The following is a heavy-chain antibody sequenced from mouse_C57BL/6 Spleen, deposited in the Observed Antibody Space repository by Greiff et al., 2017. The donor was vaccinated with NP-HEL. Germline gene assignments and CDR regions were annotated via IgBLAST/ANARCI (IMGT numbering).Heavy chain of an antibody. D-gene: IGHD1-1*01. CDR3: ARYYARDPWFAY. CDR2: IYPGSGST. CDR1: GYTFTSYW. Sequence: QVQLQQPGAELVKPGASVKMSCKASGYTFTSYWITWVKQRPGQGLEWIGDIYPGSGSTNYNEKFKSKATLTVDTSSSTAYMQLSSLTSEDSAVYYCARYYARDPWFAYWGQGTLVTVSA. J-gene: IGHJ3*01. V-gene: IGHV1-55*01.